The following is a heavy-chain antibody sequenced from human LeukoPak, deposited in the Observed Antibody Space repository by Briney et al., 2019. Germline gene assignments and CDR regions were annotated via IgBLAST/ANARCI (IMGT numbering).Heavy chain of an antibody. V-gene: IGHV4-34*01. Sequence: SETLSLTCAVYGGSFSGYYWSWIRQPPGKGLEWIGEINHSGSTNYNPSLKSRVTISVDTSKNQFSLKLSSVTAADTAVYYCARRPYRGYSSSSLDYWGQGTLVTVSS. CDR2: INHSGST. D-gene: IGHD6-6*01. CDR1: GGSFSGYY. CDR3: ARRPYRGYSSSSLDY. J-gene: IGHJ4*02.